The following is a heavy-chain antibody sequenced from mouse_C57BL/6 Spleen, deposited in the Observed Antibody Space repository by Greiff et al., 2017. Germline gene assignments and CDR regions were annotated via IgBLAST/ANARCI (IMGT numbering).Heavy chain of an antibody. D-gene: IGHD2-3*01. J-gene: IGHJ4*01. CDR3: ARPSYDGYYEDYAMDY. V-gene: IGHV1-64*01. CDR2: IHPNSGST. CDR1: GYTFTSYW. Sequence: QVQLQQPGAELVKPGASVKLSCKASGYTFTSYWMHWVKQRPGQGLEWIGMIHPNSGSTNNNEKFKSKATLTVDKSSSTAYMQLSSLTSEDSAVYYCARPSYDGYYEDYAMDYWGQGTSVTVSS.